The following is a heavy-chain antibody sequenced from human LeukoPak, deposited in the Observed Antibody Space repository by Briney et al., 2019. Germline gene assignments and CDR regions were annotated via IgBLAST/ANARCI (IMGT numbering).Heavy chain of an antibody. CDR2: ISSSSRYI. D-gene: IGHD2-2*01. CDR3: ARAHGVVVVPGRGDYSDY. CDR1: GFTFSSYS. V-gene: IGHV3-21*01. J-gene: IGHJ4*02. Sequence: GSLRLSCAASGFTFSSYSMNWVRQAPGKGLEWVSFISSSSRYIYYADSVKGRFTISRDNAKNSLYLQMNSLRAEDTAVYYCARAHGVVVVPGRGDYSDYWGQGTLVTVSS.